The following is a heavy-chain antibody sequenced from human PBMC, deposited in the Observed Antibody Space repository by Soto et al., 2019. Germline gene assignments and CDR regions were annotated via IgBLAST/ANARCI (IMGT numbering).Heavy chain of an antibody. CDR1: GFNFNTYG. J-gene: IGHJ4*02. CDR2: IWSDGNNY. Sequence: QVQLVESGGGVVQPGRSLRLSCAASGFNFNTYGFHWVRQAPGKGLEWVAVIWSDGNNYYYTDSVKGRFTISRDSSKNSLYLQMNILRVEDTAVYYCARIQLDTIMALDYWGQGTLVTVSS. V-gene: IGHV3-33*01. CDR3: ARIQLDTIMALDY. D-gene: IGHD1-1*01.